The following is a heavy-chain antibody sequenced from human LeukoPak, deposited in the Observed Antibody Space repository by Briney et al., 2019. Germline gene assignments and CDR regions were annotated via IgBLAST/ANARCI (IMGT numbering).Heavy chain of an antibody. Sequence: SETLSLTCAVYGGSFSGCYWSWIRQPPGKGLEWIGEINHSGSTNYNPSLKSRVTISVDTSKNQFSLKLSSVTAADTAVYYCARGGYSYGLWGQGTLVTVSS. CDR2: INHSGST. D-gene: IGHD5-18*01. V-gene: IGHV4-34*01. J-gene: IGHJ4*02. CDR1: GGSFSGCY. CDR3: ARGGYSYGL.